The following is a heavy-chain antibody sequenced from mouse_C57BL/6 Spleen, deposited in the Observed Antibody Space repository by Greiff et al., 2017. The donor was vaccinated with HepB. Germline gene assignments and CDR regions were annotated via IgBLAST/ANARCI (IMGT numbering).Heavy chain of an antibody. CDR3: ARSIYYRAMDY. Sequence: QVQLKQPGAELVRPGSSVKLSCKASGYTFTSYWMDWVKQRPGQGLEWIGNIYPSDSETHYNQKFKDKATLTVDKSSSTAYMQLSSLTSEDSAVYYCARSIYYRAMDYWGQGTSVTVSS. J-gene: IGHJ4*01. CDR1: GYTFTSYW. D-gene: IGHD2-14*01. CDR2: IYPSDSET. V-gene: IGHV1-61*01.